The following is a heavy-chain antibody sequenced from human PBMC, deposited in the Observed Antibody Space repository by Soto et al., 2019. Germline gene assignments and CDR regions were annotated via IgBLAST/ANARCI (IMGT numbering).Heavy chain of an antibody. D-gene: IGHD2-2*01. Sequence: PGGSLRLSCVASKFPFSNYWMTWVRPAPGKGLEWVANIKEDGSEKYYVDSVKGRFTISRDNAKNSLYLQMNSLRAEDTAVYYCARVYFQYAYCGQGTLVTGSS. V-gene: IGHV3-7*01. CDR2: IKEDGSEK. CDR3: ARVYFQYAY. CDR1: KFPFSNYW. J-gene: IGHJ4*02.